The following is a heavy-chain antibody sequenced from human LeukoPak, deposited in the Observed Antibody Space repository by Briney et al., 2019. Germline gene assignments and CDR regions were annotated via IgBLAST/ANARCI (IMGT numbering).Heavy chain of an antibody. D-gene: IGHD2-2*01. CDR1: GFSFSGYW. CDR3: ARDRVYCGSTSCNAYYFDY. Sequence: GGSLRLSCAASGFSFSGYWLHSVRQAPGKGLVWVSRINSDGSITTYADSVKGRFTISRDNAKNTMYLQMNSLRAEDTAVYYCARDRVYCGSTSCNAYYFDYWGQGTLVTVSS. J-gene: IGHJ4*02. V-gene: IGHV3-74*01. CDR2: INSDGSIT.